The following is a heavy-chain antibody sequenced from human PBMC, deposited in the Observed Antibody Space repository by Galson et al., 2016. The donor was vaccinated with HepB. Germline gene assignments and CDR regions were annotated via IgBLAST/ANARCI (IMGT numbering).Heavy chain of an antibody. Sequence: TLSLTCTVSGGSISSGDYYWTWIRQPPGKGLEWIGYIYYSGSTYYNPSLKSRVSISVDTSKNQLSLKVRSVTAADTAMYYCARRTDFWGQGTLVTVSS. CDR2: IYYSGST. V-gene: IGHV4-30-4*01. J-gene: IGHJ4*02. CDR1: GGSISSGDYY. D-gene: IGHD2-2*01. CDR3: ARRTDF.